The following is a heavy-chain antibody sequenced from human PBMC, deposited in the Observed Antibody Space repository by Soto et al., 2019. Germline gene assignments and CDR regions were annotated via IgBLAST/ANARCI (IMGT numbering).Heavy chain of an antibody. CDR3: ARTTGRHLDF. D-gene: IGHD4-4*01. CDR2: IQYSGTA. CDR1: GGSISGSSFY. Sequence: SETLSLTCAVSGGSISGSSFYWGWIRQPPEKGLESIGSIQYSGTAYFNPSLGTRVTFPVDTSKNQFSLTLYSVTAADTAVYYCARTTGRHLDFWGQGILVTVSS. J-gene: IGHJ4*02. V-gene: IGHV4-39*01.